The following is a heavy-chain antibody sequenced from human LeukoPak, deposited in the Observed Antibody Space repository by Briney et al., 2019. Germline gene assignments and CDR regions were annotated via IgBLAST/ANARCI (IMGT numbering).Heavy chain of an antibody. V-gene: IGHV1-46*01. CDR3: ARGAAIYYYGMDV. J-gene: IGHJ6*02. CDR2: INPSGGST. D-gene: IGHD6-13*01. Sequence: ASVKVSCKASGYTFTSYYMHWVRQAPAQGLEWMGVINPSGGSTSYAQKFQGRVTMTRDTSTSTVYMELSSLRSEDTAVYYCARGAAIYYYGMDVWGQGTTVTVSS. CDR1: GYTFTSYY.